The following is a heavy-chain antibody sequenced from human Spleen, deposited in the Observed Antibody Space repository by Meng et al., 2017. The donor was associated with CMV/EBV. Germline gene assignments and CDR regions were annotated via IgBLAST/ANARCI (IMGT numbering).Heavy chain of an antibody. CDR3: VGGVGWFDP. CDR1: DHTFPNYG. J-gene: IGHJ5*02. V-gene: IGHV1-18*01. CDR2: ISTSNVNT. D-gene: IGHD3-16*01. Sequence: KLSCKASDHTFPNYGVGWVRQAPGQGLEWLGWISTSNVNTNYAQNFQGRVTMTKDTSTTTAYMELRNLTSDDTAVYYCVGGVGWFDPWSQGTLVTVSS.